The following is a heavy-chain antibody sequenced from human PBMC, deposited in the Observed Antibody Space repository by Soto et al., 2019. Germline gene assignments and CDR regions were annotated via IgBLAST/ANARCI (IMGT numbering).Heavy chain of an antibody. V-gene: IGHV1-69*06. CDR1: GGTFSSYA. J-gene: IGHJ4*02. Sequence: ASVKVSCKASGGTFSSYAISWVRQAPGQGLEWMGGIIPIFGTANYAQKFQGRVTITADKSTSTAYMELSSLRSEDTAVYYCARCRLDCSGGSCYSTEFDSWGQGTLAPVS. D-gene: IGHD2-15*01. CDR3: ARCRLDCSGGSCYSTEFDS. CDR2: IIPIFGTA.